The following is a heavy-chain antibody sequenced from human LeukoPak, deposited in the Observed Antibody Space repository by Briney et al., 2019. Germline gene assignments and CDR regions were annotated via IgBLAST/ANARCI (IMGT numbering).Heavy chain of an antibody. CDR3: ARGGVVPAATPNFDY. J-gene: IGHJ4*02. CDR1: GFTFSDYY. Sequence: GGSLRLSCAASGFTFSDYYMSWIRQAPGKGLEWVSYISSSGSTIYYADSVKGRFTISRDNSKNTLYLQMNSLRAEDTAVYYCARGGVVPAATPNFDYWGQGTLVTVSS. CDR2: ISSSGSTI. D-gene: IGHD2-2*01. V-gene: IGHV3-11*01.